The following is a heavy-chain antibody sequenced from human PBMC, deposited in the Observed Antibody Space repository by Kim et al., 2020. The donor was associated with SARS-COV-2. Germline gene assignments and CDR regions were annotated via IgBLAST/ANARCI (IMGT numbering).Heavy chain of an antibody. Sequence: GGSLRLSCAASGFTVSSNYMSWVRQAPGKGLEWVSVIYSGGSTYYADSVKGRFTISRDNSKNTLYLQMNSLRAEDTAVYYCAGLRGTMIVGWYFDLWGRGTLVTVSS. J-gene: IGHJ2*01. CDR1: GFTVSSNY. CDR3: AGLRGTMIVGWYFDL. V-gene: IGHV3-53*01. D-gene: IGHD3-22*01. CDR2: IYSGGST.